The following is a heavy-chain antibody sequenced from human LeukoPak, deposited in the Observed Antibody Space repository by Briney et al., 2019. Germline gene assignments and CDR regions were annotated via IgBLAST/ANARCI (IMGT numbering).Heavy chain of an antibody. CDR2: INPNSGGT. J-gene: IGHJ4*02. D-gene: IGHD3-3*01. CDR1: GYSLNAYY. V-gene: IGHV1-2*02. Sequence: GASVTVSCKASGYSLNAYYMHWVRQAPGQGLEWMGWINPNSGGTNYAQNFQGRVTMTRDTSISTAYMELSRLRSDDTAVYYCARGITDDFWSGYPITYFDYWGQGTLVTVSS. CDR3: ARGITDDFWSGYPITYFDY.